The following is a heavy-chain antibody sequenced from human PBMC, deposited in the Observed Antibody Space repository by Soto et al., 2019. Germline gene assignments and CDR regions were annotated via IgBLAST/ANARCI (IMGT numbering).Heavy chain of an antibody. CDR1: GGSINGYY. D-gene: IGHD6-13*01. CDR2: VYYTGTT. CDR3: AQYRSTEAAGHKLHF. V-gene: IGHV4-59*01. J-gene: IGHJ4*02. Sequence: PSETLSLTCTISGGSINGYYWSWIRQPPGKGLEWIGYVYYTGTTKYNPSLESRVTISADTSKNQFSLRVTSVTAADTAVYYCAQYRSTEAAGHKLHFWGQGILVTVSA.